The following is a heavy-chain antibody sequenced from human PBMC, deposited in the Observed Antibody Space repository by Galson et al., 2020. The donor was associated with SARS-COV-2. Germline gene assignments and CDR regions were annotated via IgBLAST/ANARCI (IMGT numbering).Heavy chain of an antibody. CDR2: ISAGSSYI. D-gene: IGHD7-27*01. CDR1: GFPFSSYS. CDR3: ARVGNMATTSAEYYCDGLDV. Sequence: GESLKISCAASGFPFSSYSMNWVRQAPGKGLEWVSSISAGSSYIYYADSMKGRFTMSRDNANNSLYLQMSSLSADDTAVYYCARVGNMATTSAEYYCDGLDVWGQGTTVTVSS. J-gene: IGHJ6*02. V-gene: IGHV3-21*06.